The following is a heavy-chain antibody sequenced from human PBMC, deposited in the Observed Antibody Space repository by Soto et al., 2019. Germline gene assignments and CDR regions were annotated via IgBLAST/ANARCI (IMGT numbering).Heavy chain of an antibody. CDR3: ASYYDSSDPDAFDI. V-gene: IGHV1-69*13. CDR1: GGTFSSYA. Sequence: WASVKVSCKASGGTFSSYAISWVRQAPGQGLEWMGGIIPIFGTANYAQKFQGRVTITADESTSTAYMELSSLRSEDTAVYYCASYYDSSDPDAFDIWGQGTMVTVSS. J-gene: IGHJ3*02. CDR2: IIPIFGTA. D-gene: IGHD3-22*01.